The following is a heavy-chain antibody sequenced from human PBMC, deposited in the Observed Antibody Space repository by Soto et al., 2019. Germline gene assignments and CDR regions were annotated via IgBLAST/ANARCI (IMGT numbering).Heavy chain of an antibody. CDR2: IYGSGRGI. J-gene: IGHJ4*02. Sequence: EVQLLESGGDLVQPGGSLRLSCVASGFPFETYAMSWVRQAPGRGLEWVSGIYGSGRGISYADSVKGRFTIPRDNSNNVLYLRMDSLRAEDTAVYYCAKDRQPDGLWPFDHWGQGTLVTVSS. CDR1: GFPFETYA. D-gene: IGHD2-8*01. V-gene: IGHV3-23*01. CDR3: AKDRQPDGLWPFDH.